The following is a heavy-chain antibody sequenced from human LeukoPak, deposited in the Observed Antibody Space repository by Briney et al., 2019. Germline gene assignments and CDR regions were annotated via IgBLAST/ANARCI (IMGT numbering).Heavy chain of an antibody. V-gene: IGHV4-34*01. CDR1: GFTFSSYS. CDR2: INHSGST. CDR3: ARGFDYYDTRYNAFDI. Sequence: GSLRLSCAASGFTFSSYSMNWVRQAPGKGLEWIGEINHSGSTNYNPSLKSRVTISVDTSKNQFSLKLSSVTAADTAVYYCARGFDYYDTRYNAFDIWGQGTMVTVSS. D-gene: IGHD3-22*01. J-gene: IGHJ3*02.